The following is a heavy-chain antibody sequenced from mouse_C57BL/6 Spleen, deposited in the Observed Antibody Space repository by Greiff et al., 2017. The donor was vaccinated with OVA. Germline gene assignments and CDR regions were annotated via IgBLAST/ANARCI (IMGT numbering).Heavy chain of an antibody. CDR3: ARPYSNPFAY. D-gene: IGHD2-5*01. Sequence: EVKLQQSGPELVKPGASVKISCKASGYTFTDYYMNWVKQSHGKSLEWIGDINPNNGGTSYNQKFKGKATLTVDKSSSTAYMELRSLTSEDSAVYYCARPYSNPFAYWGQGTLVTVSA. CDR2: INPNNGGT. V-gene: IGHV1-26*01. J-gene: IGHJ3*01. CDR1: GYTFTDYY.